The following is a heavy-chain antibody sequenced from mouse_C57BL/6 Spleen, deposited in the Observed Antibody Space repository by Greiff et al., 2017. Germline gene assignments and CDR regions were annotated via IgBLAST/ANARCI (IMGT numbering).Heavy chain of an antibody. CDR3: ARGYYGSSWYFDV. CDR2: IYPGDGDT. D-gene: IGHD1-1*01. Sequence: VQVVESGPELVKPGASVKISCKASGYAFSSSWMNWVKQRPGKGLEWIGRIYPGDGDTNYNGKFKGKATLTADKSSSTAYMQLSSLTSEDSAVYFCARGYYGSSWYFDVWGTGTTVTVSS. V-gene: IGHV1-82*01. J-gene: IGHJ1*03. CDR1: GYAFSSSW.